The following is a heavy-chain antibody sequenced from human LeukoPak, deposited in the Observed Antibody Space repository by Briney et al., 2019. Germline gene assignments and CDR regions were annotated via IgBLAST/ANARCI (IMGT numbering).Heavy chain of an antibody. CDR3: AASYYDSSGYYPLDY. CDR1: GFTFSSYW. V-gene: IGHV3-7*01. Sequence: GGSLRLSCAASGFTFSSYWMSWVRQAPGKGLEWVANIKQDGSEKYYVDSVKGRFTISRDNAKNSLYLQMNSLRAEDTAVYYCAASYYDSSGYYPLDYWGQGTLVTVSS. D-gene: IGHD3-22*01. J-gene: IGHJ4*02. CDR2: IKQDGSEK.